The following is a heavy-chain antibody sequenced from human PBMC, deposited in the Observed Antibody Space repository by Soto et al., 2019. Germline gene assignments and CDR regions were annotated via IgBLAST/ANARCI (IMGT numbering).Heavy chain of an antibody. J-gene: IGHJ6*03. CDR3: AKAEDPELPPYHYYYMDV. CDR2: ISGSGGST. Sequence: GGSLRLSCAASGFTFSSYAMSWVRQAPGKGLEWVSAISGSGGSTYYADSVKGRFTISRDNSKNTLYLQMNSLRAEDTAVYYCAKAEDPELPPYHYYYMDVWGKGTTVTVSS. CDR1: GFTFSSYA. V-gene: IGHV3-23*01. D-gene: IGHD1-7*01.